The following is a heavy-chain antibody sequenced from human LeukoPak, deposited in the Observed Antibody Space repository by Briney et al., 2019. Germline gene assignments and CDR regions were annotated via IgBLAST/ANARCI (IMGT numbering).Heavy chain of an antibody. V-gene: IGHV3-30*04. J-gene: IGHJ4*02. CDR2: ISYDGSNK. Sequence: GGSLRLSCAASGFAFSSYAMHWVRQAPGKGLGWVAVISYDGSNKYYADSVKGRFTISRDNSKNTLYLQMNSLRAEDTAVYYCAREPDGYNSYYFDYWGQGTLVTVSS. CDR1: GFAFSSYA. D-gene: IGHD5-24*01. CDR3: AREPDGYNSYYFDY.